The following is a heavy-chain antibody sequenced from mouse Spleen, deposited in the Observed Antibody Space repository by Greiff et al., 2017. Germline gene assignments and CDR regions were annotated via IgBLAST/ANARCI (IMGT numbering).Heavy chain of an antibody. CDR1: GFTFSDAW. J-gene: IGHJ4*01. Sequence: EVKVEESGGGLVQPGGSMKLSCAASGFTFSDAWMDWVRQSPEKGLEWVAEIRNKANNHATYYAESVKGRFTISRDDSKSSVYLQMNSLRAEDTGIYYCTRRGNDYSYYYAMDYWGQGTSVTVSS. CDR3: TRRGNDYSYYYAMDY. CDR2: IRNKANNHAT. D-gene: IGHD2-4*01. V-gene: IGHV6-6*01.